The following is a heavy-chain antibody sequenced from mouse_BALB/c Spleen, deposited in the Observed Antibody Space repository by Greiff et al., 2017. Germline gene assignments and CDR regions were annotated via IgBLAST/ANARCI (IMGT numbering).Heavy chain of an antibody. V-gene: IGHV5-17*02. CDR2: ISSGSSTI. J-gene: IGHJ3*01. D-gene: IGHD4-1*01. CDR1: GFTFSSFG. CDR3: ARENWARGFDY. Sequence: EVQLVESGAGLVQPGGSRKLSCAASGFTFSSFGMHWVRQAPEKGLEWVAYISSGSSTIYYADTVKGRFTIARDKTKNTLFLHMTSPRSEDTAMYYCARENWARGFDYWGQGTLVTVSA.